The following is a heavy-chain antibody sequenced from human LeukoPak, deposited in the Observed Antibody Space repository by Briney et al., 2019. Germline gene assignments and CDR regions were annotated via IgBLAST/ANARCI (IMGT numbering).Heavy chain of an antibody. V-gene: IGHV3-9*01. CDR3: VKDIVQSLPFRSMDV. Sequence: PGGSLRLSCAASGFIFDDYAMHWVRHAPGKGLEWVSGISWNEKNIVYADAVKGRFTISRDNAKNSVYLQMDSLKPEDTAFYYCVKDIVQSLPFRSMDVWGKGTTVTVS. CDR2: ISWNEKNI. CDR1: GFIFDDYA. J-gene: IGHJ6*03. D-gene: IGHD2-2*01.